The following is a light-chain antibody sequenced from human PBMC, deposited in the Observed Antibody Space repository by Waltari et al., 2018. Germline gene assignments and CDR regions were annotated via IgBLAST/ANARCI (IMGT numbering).Light chain of an antibody. Sequence: EIVLTQSPATLSVPPGERATLSCRASQSIKTNLAWYQQRPGQAPRLLIYGASNRAAGVPARFSGGGSGTDFTLTISSLQSVDYALYYCQQYNNWPPVFTFGPGTKLDVK. J-gene: IGKJ3*01. CDR2: GAS. CDR1: QSIKTN. CDR3: QQYNNWPPVFT. V-gene: IGKV3-15*01.